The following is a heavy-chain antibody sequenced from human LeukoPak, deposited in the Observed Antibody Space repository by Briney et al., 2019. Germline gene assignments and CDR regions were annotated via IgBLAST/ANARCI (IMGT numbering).Heavy chain of an antibody. Sequence: GGSLRLSCAASGFTFSSYAMSWVRQAPGKGLEWVSSISSSSTYIYYADSVKGRFTISRDNAKNSLYLQMNSLRVEDTAVYYCARVGCSGGRCPGYGMDVWGQGTTVTVSS. CDR2: ISSSSTYI. CDR1: GFTFSSYA. CDR3: ARVGCSGGRCPGYGMDV. D-gene: IGHD2-15*01. J-gene: IGHJ6*02. V-gene: IGHV3-21*01.